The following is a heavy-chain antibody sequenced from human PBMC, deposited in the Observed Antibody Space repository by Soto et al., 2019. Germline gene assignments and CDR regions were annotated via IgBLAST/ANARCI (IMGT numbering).Heavy chain of an antibody. CDR2: IYYSGST. Sequence: PSETLSLTCTVSGGSVSSGDYYWSWIRQPPGKGLEWIGYIYYSGSTYYNPPLKSRVTISVGTSKNQFSLKLSSVTAADTAVYYCARVGEAATLGPWGQGTLVTVSS. CDR1: GGSVSSGDYY. V-gene: IGHV4-30-4*01. J-gene: IGHJ5*02. CDR3: ARVGEAATLGP. D-gene: IGHD2-15*01.